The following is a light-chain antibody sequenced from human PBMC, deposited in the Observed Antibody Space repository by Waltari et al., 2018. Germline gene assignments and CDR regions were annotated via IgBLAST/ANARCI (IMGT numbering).Light chain of an antibody. CDR1: LLPNQF. J-gene: IGLJ2*01. V-gene: IGLV3-25*03. CDR2: KDT. CDR3: QSVDVTALP. Sequence: SYELTQPPSVSVSPGQTATITCSGALLPNQFAYWYQQRPGQAPVLLIYKDTERASGIPERFSGSTSGTTVTLTIAGVQAEDEADYFCQSVDVTALPFGGGTRLTVL.